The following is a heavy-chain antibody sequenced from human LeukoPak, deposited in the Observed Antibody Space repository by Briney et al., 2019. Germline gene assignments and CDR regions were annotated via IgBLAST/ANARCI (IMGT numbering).Heavy chain of an antibody. CDR1: GFTFGDYA. J-gene: IGHJ4*02. D-gene: IGHD6-19*01. CDR3: TRDLDSSGWYWDY. CDR2: IRSKAYGGTT. V-gene: IGHV3-49*04. Sequence: GGSLRLSCTASGFTFGDYAMSWVRQAPGKGLEWVGFIRSKAYGGTTEYAASVKGRFTISRDDSKSTAYLQMNSLKTEDTAVYYCTRDLDSSGWYWDYWGQGTLVTVSS.